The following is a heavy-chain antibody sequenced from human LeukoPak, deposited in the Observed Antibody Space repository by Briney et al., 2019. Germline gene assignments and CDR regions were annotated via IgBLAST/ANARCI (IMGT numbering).Heavy chain of an antibody. Sequence: PSETLSLTCTASGGSISSYYWSWIRQPPGKGLEWIGYIYYSGSSTYNPSLKSRVTISVDTSNNKFSLKLSTVTAADTTAYYCAGWRGYSYVIDACDIWGQGPMVTVSS. CDR3: AGWRGYSYVIDACDI. CDR2: IYYSGSS. D-gene: IGHD5-18*01. V-gene: IGHV4-59*01. J-gene: IGHJ3*02. CDR1: GGSISSYY.